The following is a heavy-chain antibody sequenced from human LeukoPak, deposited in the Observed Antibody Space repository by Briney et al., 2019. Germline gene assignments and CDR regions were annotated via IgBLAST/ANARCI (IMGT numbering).Heavy chain of an antibody. CDR1: GFAFSTYW. J-gene: IGHJ4*02. Sequence: QPGGSLRLSCAASGFAFSTYWMDWVRQAPGKGLEWVGNINQDGSVKHYVDSVRGRFTISRDNARNSVYLQMSALRVEDTAAYYCTRDFVFWGQGSLVTASS. CDR3: TRDFVF. D-gene: IGHD3-3*01. V-gene: IGHV3-7*01. CDR2: INQDGSVK.